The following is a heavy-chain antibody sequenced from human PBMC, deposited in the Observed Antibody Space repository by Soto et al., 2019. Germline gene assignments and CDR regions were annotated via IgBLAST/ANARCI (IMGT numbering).Heavy chain of an antibody. CDR3: AHSFAATGLFDY. CDR1: GFSLSTNGVC. J-gene: IGHJ4*02. Sequence: QITLKESGPTLVKPTQTLTLTCTFSGFSLSTNGVCVGWIRQPPGNALEWLALIYWDDDKRYSTSLKSRLTINKHNSKNQVVLTMPNMDPVDTATEYCAHSFAATGLFDYWGQGTLVTVSS. V-gene: IGHV2-5*02. D-gene: IGHD6-13*01. CDR2: IYWDDDK.